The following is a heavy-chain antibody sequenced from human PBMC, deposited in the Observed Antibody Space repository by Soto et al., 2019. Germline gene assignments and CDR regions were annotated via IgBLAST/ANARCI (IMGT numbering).Heavy chain of an antibody. Sequence: ASVKVSCKXSGYTFTSYAMHWVRQAPGQRLEWMGWINAGNGNTKYSQKFQGRVTITRDTSASTAYMELSSLRSEDTAVYYCAREGIAVAGDYYYYGMDVWGQGTTVTVSS. CDR3: AREGIAVAGDYYYYGMDV. V-gene: IGHV1-3*01. J-gene: IGHJ6*02. CDR2: INAGNGNT. CDR1: GYTFTSYA. D-gene: IGHD6-19*01.